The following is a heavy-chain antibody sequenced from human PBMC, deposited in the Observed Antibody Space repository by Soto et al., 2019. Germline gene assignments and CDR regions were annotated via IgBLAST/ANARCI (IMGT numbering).Heavy chain of an antibody. CDR3: AKVHRAHHEIVVVEVVTLGWCDP. Sequence: EVQLLESGGGLVQPGGSLRLSCAASGFTFSSYAMRWVRQAPGKGLEWVSAISGSGGSTYYADSGKGRFTISRDNSKNTLYPQMNSLRTEDTAVYYCAKVHRAHHEIVVVEVVTLGWCDPWVQGTLVIVSS. V-gene: IGHV3-23*01. J-gene: IGHJ5*02. CDR1: GFTFSSYA. CDR2: ISGSGGST. D-gene: IGHD2-15*01.